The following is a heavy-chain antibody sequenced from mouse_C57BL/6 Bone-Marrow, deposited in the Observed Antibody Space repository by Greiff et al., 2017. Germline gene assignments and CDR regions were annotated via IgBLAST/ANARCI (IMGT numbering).Heavy chain of an antibody. CDR1: GYSITSGYY. CDR3: AREGLGRLYYFDY. Sequence: EVQLQESGPGLVKPSQSLSLTCSVTGYSITSGYYWNWIRQFPGNKLEWMGYISYDGSNNYNPSLKNRISITRDTSKNQFFLKLNSVTTEDTATYYCAREGLGRLYYFDYWGQGTTLTVSS. CDR2: ISYDGSN. J-gene: IGHJ2*01. D-gene: IGHD3-3*01. V-gene: IGHV3-6*01.